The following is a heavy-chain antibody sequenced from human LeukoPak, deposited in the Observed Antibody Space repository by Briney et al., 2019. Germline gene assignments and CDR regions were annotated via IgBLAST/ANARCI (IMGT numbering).Heavy chain of an antibody. CDR1: GFSVSSNY. V-gene: IGHV3-53*01. Sequence: GGSLRLSCAASGFSVSSNYMSWVRQAPGKGLEWVSVIYSGGSTHYADSVTGRFTISRDNSKNTLYLQMSSLRAEDTAVYYCAKDWHSSSWSDAFDIWGQGTMVTVSS. D-gene: IGHD6-13*01. J-gene: IGHJ3*02. CDR3: AKDWHSSSWSDAFDI. CDR2: IYSGGST.